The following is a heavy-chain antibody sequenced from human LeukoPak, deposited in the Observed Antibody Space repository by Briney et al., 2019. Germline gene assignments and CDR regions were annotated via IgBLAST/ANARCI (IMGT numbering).Heavy chain of an antibody. J-gene: IGHJ4*02. CDR1: VFTFRLYW. D-gene: IGHD2-8*02. CDR2: INNDGRST. Sequence: TGGSLRLSCAFSVFTFRLYWIHWVRQAPGKGLVWVSRINNDGRSTSYAGSVKGRFTISRDNAKNTLYLQMNSLRAEDTAVYYCARDDGYCAVRNCRPDSWGPGDLVTVSS. V-gene: IGHV3-74*01. CDR3: ARDDGYCAVRNCRPDS.